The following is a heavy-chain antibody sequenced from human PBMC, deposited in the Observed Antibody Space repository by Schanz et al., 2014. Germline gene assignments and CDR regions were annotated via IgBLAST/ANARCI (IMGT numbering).Heavy chain of an antibody. Sequence: QVPLVQSGAEVKKPGASVKVSCKPSGYTFTAYYMHWVRQAPGQGLEWMGWINPTTGNPGYAQGFTGRFVFSFDTSVSTAYLQISGLKAEDTAVYYCARARYGLDVWGQGTTVTVSS. V-gene: IGHV7-4-1*02. CDR1: GYTFTAYY. CDR3: ARARYGLDV. J-gene: IGHJ6*02. CDR2: INPTTGNP.